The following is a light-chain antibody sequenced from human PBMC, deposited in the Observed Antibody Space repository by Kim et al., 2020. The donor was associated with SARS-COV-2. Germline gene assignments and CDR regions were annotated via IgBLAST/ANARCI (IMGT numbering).Light chain of an antibody. CDR1: ESFSSW. CDR3: QQYYISPYT. J-gene: IGKJ2*01. CDR2: KAS. V-gene: IGKV1-5*03. Sequence: DIQMTQSPSTLSASVGDTVTISCRASESFSSWLAWYQQKPGKAPNLLIYKASNLESGVPSRFSGSESGTEFTLTISSLQPDDFATYYCQQYYISPYTFGRGTKLEI.